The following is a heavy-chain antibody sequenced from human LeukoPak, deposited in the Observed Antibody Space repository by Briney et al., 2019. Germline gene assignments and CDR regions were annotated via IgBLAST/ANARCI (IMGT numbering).Heavy chain of an antibody. D-gene: IGHD4-23*01. CDR3: AGDYEGNLAFDI. CDR2: ISSSSTYI. Sequence: GGSLRLSCAASGFSFSNCSMNWVRQAPGKWLEWVSSISSSSTYIYYADSLEGRFTISRDNVRNSLYLQINSLRAEDTAVYYCAGDYEGNLAFDIWGQGTMVTVSS. CDR1: GFSFSNCS. J-gene: IGHJ3*02. V-gene: IGHV3-21*01.